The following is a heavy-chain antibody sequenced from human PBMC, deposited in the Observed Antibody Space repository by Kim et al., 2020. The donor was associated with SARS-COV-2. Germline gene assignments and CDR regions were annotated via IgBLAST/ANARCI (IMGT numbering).Heavy chain of an antibody. CDR2: ISSSGSTI. CDR1: GFTFSSYE. CDR3: ASVPLARGAFDI. Sequence: GGSLRLSCAASGFTFSSYEMNWVRQAPGKGLEWVSYISSSGSTIYYADSVKGRFTISRDNAKNSLYLQMNSLRAEDTAVYYCASVPLARGAFDIWGQGTMVTVSS. J-gene: IGHJ3*02. D-gene: IGHD3-16*01. V-gene: IGHV3-48*03.